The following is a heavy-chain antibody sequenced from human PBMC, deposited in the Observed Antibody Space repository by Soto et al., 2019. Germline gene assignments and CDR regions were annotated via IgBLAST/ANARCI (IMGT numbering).Heavy chain of an antibody. J-gene: IGHJ4*02. D-gene: IGHD6-13*01. CDR3: ARSGSSWNLREFDS. CDR1: VFSVDTTYC. CDR2: ISAYNGHI. V-gene: IGHV1-18*04. Sequence: QVQLVQSGAEVKKPGASVKVSCKASVFSVDTTYCIHWVRRAPGQGLEWLGWISAYNGHINYAQKFRGRVNMTTDTSTRSAYWEGRSLRSDDTAVYYCARSGSSWNLREFDSWGQGTMVTVSS.